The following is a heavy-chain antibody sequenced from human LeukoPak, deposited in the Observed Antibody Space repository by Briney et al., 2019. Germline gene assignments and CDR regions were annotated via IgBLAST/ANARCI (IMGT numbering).Heavy chain of an antibody. D-gene: IGHD4-17*01. J-gene: IGHJ5*02. CDR3: ARDRSDYGDFNWFDP. CDR2: IYTSGST. CDR1: GGSISSGSYY. Sequence: SQTLSLTCTVSGGSISSGSYYWSWIRQPAGKGLEWIGRIYTSGSTNYNPSLKSRVTISVDTSKNQFSLKLSSVTAVDTAVYYCARDRSDYGDFNWFDPWGQGTLVTVSS. V-gene: IGHV4-61*02.